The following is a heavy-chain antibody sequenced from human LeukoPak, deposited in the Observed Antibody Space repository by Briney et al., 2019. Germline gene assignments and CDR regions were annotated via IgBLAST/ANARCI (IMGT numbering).Heavy chain of an antibody. CDR3: AKDSSIFGVVTYLDY. CDR2: ISGSGGST. D-gene: IGHD3-3*01. CDR1: GFTFSSYA. Sequence: GGSLRLSCAASGFTFSSYAMSWVRQAPGKGLEWVSAISGSGGSTYYADSAKGRFTISRDNSKNTLYLQMNSLRAEDTAVYYCAKDSSIFGVVTYLDYWGQGTLVTVSS. J-gene: IGHJ4*02. V-gene: IGHV3-23*01.